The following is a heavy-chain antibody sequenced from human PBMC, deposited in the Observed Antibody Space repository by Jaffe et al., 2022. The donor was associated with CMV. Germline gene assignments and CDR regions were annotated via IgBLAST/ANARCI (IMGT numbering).Heavy chain of an antibody. J-gene: IGHJ6*03. CDR3: AREAAAGKNKYYYYYMDV. V-gene: IGHV3-7*03. CDR1: GFTFSSYW. CDR2: IKQDGSEK. D-gene: IGHD6-13*01. Sequence: EVQLVESGGGLVQPGGSLRLSCAASGFTFSSYWMSWVRQAPGKGLEWVANIKQDGSEKYYVDSVKGRFTISRDNAKNSLYLQMNSLRAEDTAVYYCAREAAAGKNKYYYYYMDVWGKGTTVTVSS.